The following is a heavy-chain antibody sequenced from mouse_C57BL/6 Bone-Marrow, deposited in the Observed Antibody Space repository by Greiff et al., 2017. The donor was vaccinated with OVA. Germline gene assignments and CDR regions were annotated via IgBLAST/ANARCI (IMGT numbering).Heavy chain of an antibody. Sequence: EVKLVESGGDLVKPGGSLKLSCAASGFTFSSYGMYWVRQTPDKRLEWVATISSGGSYTYYPDSVKGRFTISRDNAKNTLYLQMSSLKSEDTAMYYCARHERSGYPFAYWGQGTLVTVSA. V-gene: IGHV5-6*01. D-gene: IGHD2-2*01. CDR3: ARHERSGYPFAY. CDR1: GFTFSSYG. J-gene: IGHJ3*01. CDR2: ISSGGSYT.